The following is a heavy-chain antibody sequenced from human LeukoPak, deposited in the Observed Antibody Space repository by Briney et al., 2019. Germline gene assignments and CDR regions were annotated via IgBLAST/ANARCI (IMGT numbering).Heavy chain of an antibody. Sequence: PGGSPRLSCAASGFTFSSYWMSWVRQAPGKGLEWVANIKQDGSEKYYVDSVKGRFTISRDNAKNSLYLQMNSLRAEDTAVYYCARENTVTTGNWFDPWGQGTLVTVSS. D-gene: IGHD4-17*01. CDR1: GFTFSSYW. CDR2: IKQDGSEK. J-gene: IGHJ5*02. CDR3: ARENTVTTGNWFDP. V-gene: IGHV3-7*01.